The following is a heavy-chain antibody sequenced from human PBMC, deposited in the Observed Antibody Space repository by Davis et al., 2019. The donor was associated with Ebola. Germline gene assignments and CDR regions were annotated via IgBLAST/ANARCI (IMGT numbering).Heavy chain of an antibody. Sequence: PGGSLRLSCAASGFTFSSYAMHWVRQAPGKGLEWVAVISYDGSNKYYADSVKGRFTISRDNSKNTLYLQMNSLRAEDTAVYYCARAFTYYDFWSGYPLWGQGTLVTVSS. CDR1: GFTFSSYA. V-gene: IGHV3-30-3*01. CDR3: ARAFTYYDFWSGYPL. D-gene: IGHD3-3*01. CDR2: ISYDGSNK. J-gene: IGHJ4*02.